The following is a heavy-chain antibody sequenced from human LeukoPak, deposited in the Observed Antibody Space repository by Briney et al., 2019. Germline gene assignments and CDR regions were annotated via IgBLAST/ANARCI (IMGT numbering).Heavy chain of an antibody. D-gene: IGHD3-3*01. CDR2: ISGSGGST. CDR3: AKDSYDFWSGYGPFDY. Sequence: PGGSLRLSCVASGFTFSDYVMSWVRQAPGKGLEWVSAISGSGGSTYYADSVKGRFTISRDNSKNTLYLQMNSLRAEDTAVYYCAKDSYDFWSGYGPFDYWGQGTLVTVSS. CDR1: GFTFSDYV. V-gene: IGHV3-23*01. J-gene: IGHJ4*02.